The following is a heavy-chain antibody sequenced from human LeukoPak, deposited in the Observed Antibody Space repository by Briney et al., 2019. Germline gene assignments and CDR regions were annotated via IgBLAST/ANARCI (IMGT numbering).Heavy chain of an antibody. CDR3: AAMTTVTIYSYFFDA. CDR1: GGSVRGYD. D-gene: IGHD2-15*01. V-gene: IGHV4-34*01. Sequence: SETLSLSCAVYGGSVRGYDGCCSRQAPGKGLEGSWEINHGGSTIYNPSRKSRLTTSAATSTNHFSLRLTSATAADTAIYYCAAMTTVTIYSYFFDAWGQGTLLTVSS. CDR2: INHGGST. J-gene: IGHJ4*02.